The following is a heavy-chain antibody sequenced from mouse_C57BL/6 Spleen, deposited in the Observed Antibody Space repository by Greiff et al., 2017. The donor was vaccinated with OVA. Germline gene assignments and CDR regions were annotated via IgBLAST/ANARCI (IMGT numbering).Heavy chain of an antibody. J-gene: IGHJ3*01. CDR3: ASGYAEAWCAY. V-gene: IGHV1-18*01. CDR1: GYTFTDYN. D-gene: IGHD2-2*01. Sequence: VQLQQSGPELVKPGASVKIPCKASGYTFTDYNMDWVKQSHGQSLEWIGDINPNTGGTNYNQKFKGKATLTVDKSSSTAYMELRSLTSEDTAVDYCASGYAEAWCAYWGKGTLVTVSA. CDR2: INPNTGGT.